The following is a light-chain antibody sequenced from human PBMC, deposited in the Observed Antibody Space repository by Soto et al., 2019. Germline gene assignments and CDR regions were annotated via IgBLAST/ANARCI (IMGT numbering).Light chain of an antibody. Sequence: GDRFTITCRASKAISSALAWYQQKPGKPPKLLIYDASTLQSGVPSRFSGTASGTDFTLTINSLQPEDFATYYCQQFNNWPVTFGRGTKVDIK. J-gene: IGKJ3*01. V-gene: IGKV1D-13*01. CDR2: DAS. CDR3: QQFNNWPVT. CDR1: KAISSA.